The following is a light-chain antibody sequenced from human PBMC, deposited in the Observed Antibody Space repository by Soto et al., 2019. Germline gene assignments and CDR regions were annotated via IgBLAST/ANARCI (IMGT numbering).Light chain of an antibody. V-gene: IGKV3-20*01. CDR1: QSVSRSY. J-gene: IGKJ5*01. CDR2: GAS. CDR3: QQYGSSPPIT. Sequence: EIVLTQSPGTLSLSPGGRATLSCRASQSVSRSYFAWYQQKPGQAPRLLIHGASTRATGFPGRFSGSGSGTDFTLTISRLEPEDFAVYYCQQYGSSPPITFGQGTRLEIK.